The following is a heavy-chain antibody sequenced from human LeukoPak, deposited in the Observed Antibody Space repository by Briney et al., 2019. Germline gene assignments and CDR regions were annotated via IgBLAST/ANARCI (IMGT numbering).Heavy chain of an antibody. CDR1: GGSISSSSYY. CDR2: IYYIGST. V-gene: IGHV4-39*01. Sequence: SETLSLTCTVSGGSISSSSYYWGWIRQPPGKGLEWIGSIYYIGSTYYNPSLKSRVTISVDTSKNQFSLKLSSVTAADTAVYYCARQGGYYYDSSGYYRTLGFDYWGQGTLVTVSS. J-gene: IGHJ4*02. D-gene: IGHD3-22*01. CDR3: ARQGGYYYDSSGYYRTLGFDY.